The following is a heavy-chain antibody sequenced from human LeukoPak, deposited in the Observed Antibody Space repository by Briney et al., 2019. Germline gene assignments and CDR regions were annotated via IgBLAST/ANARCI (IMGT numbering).Heavy chain of an antibody. Sequence: PGGSLRLSCAASGFTFSSYEMNWVRQAPGKGLEWVSYISSSGSTIYYADSVKGRFTISRDNAKNSLYLQMNSLRAEDTAVYYCARDYYYDSSGYDYWGQGTLVTVSS. V-gene: IGHV3-48*03. CDR3: ARDYYYDSSGYDY. CDR1: GFTFSSYE. D-gene: IGHD3-22*01. CDR2: ISSSGSTI. J-gene: IGHJ4*02.